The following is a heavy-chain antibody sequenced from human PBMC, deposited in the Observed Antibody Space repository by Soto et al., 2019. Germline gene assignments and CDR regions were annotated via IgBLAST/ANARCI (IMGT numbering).Heavy chain of an antibody. CDR2: VYWNGDK. CDR1: GFSFSTAGEA. Sequence: QITLKESGPTLVKPTQPVTLTCTFSGFSFSTAGEAVGWIRQPPGGALEWLALVYWNGDKRFSPSLKTRLTITGDTSKSQVVLSLTNVDPGDTATYFCAHSDGGYEIIDFDFWGQGTPVTVST. J-gene: IGHJ4*02. CDR3: AHSDGGYEIIDFDF. D-gene: IGHD5-12*01. V-gene: IGHV2-5*01.